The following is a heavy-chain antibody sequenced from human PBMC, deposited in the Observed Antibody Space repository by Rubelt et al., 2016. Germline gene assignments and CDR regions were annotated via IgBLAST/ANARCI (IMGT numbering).Heavy chain of an antibody. CDR2: INHSGST. Sequence: QVQLQQWGAGLLKPSETLSLTCAVYGGSFSGYYWSWIRQPPGKGLEWIGGINHSGSTHYNPSLKGRVTISVDTSKNQFSRKLSSVTAADTAVYYCARRYYDSLTGYYNHIDYWGQGTLVTVSS. V-gene: IGHV4-34*01. CDR3: ARRYYDSLTGYYNHIDY. D-gene: IGHD3-9*01. CDR1: GGSFSGYY. J-gene: IGHJ4*02.